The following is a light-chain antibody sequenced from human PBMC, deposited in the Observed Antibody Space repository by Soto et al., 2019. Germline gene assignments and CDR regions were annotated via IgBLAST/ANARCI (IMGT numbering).Light chain of an antibody. CDR1: QNIRPW. J-gene: IGKJ1*01. CDR3: QEYNSYSRT. V-gene: IGKV1-5*01. CDR2: AVS. Sequence: DIQMTQSPSTLSASIGDRVTITCRASQNIRPWLDWYQQKPGRAPKVLIYAVSTLESGVPPRFSGSGSGTEFTLTISSLQADDFATYYCQEYNSYSRTFGQGTKVDI.